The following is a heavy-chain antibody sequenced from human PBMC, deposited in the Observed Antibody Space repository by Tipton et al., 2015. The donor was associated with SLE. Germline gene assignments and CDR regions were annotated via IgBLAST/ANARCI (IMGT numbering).Heavy chain of an antibody. J-gene: IGHJ6*03. Sequence: TLSLTCTVSGGSISSYYWSWIRQPPGKGLGWIGYIYYSGSTNYNPSLKRPVTLPVDTSKNQFSLKLSAVTAADTAGYYCAREGGYPYYYYYMDVWGKGTTVNVSS. CDR2: IYYSGST. D-gene: IGHD6-25*01. CDR3: AREGGYPYYYYYMDV. V-gene: IGHV4-59*01. CDR1: GGSISSYY.